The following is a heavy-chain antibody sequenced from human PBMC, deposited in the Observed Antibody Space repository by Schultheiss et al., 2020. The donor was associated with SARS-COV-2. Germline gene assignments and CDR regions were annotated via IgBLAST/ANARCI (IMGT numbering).Heavy chain of an antibody. CDR2: ISGSGGGT. CDR1: GFTFSSYA. V-gene: IGHV3-23*01. D-gene: IGHD2-2*01. J-gene: IGHJ1*01. CDR3: AKSDIVVVPAAPRLSYFQH. Sequence: GGSLRLSCAASGFTFSSYAMSWVRQAPGKGLEWVSAISGSGGGTYYADSVKGRFTISRDNSKNTLYLQMNSLRAEDTAVYYCAKSDIVVVPAAPRLSYFQHWGQGTLVTVSS.